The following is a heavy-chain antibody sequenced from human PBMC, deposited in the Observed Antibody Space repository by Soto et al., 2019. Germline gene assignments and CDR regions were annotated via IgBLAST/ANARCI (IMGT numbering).Heavy chain of an antibody. Sequence: ASVKVSCKASGYTFTGYYMRWVRQAPGQGLEWMGWINPNSGGTNYAQKFQGWVTMTRDTSISTAYMELSRLRSDDTAVYYCARDKSSDYYDSSGYYLDYFDYWGQGTLVTVSS. J-gene: IGHJ4*02. D-gene: IGHD3-22*01. CDR3: ARDKSSDYYDSSGYYLDYFDY. V-gene: IGHV1-2*04. CDR2: INPNSGGT. CDR1: GYTFTGYY.